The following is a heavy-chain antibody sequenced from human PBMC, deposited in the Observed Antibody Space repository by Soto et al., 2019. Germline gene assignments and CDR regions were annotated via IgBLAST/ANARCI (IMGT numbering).Heavy chain of an antibody. CDR3: ASANFSSRDYGDYFDY. Sequence: ASVKFSCKASGYTFTSYGISWVRQAPGQGLEWMGWISAYNGNTNYAQKLQGRVTMTTDTSTSTAYMELRSLRSDDTAVYYCASANFSSRDYGDYFDYWGQGTLVTVSS. J-gene: IGHJ4*02. D-gene: IGHD4-17*01. CDR1: GYTFTSYG. CDR2: ISAYNGNT. V-gene: IGHV1-18*04.